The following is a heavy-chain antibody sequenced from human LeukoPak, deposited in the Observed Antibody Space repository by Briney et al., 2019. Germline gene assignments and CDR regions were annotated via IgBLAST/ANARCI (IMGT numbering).Heavy chain of an antibody. V-gene: IGHV4-34*01. Sequence: SETLSLTCAVYGGSFSGYYWSWIRQPPGKGLEWIGEINHSGGTNYNPSLKSRVTISVDTSKNQFSLKLSSVTAADTAVYYCARVPGQVPAAIFRRYWFDPWGQGTLVTVSS. CDR2: INHSGGT. D-gene: IGHD2-2*01. CDR3: ARVPGQVPAAIFRRYWFDP. CDR1: GGSFSGYY. J-gene: IGHJ5*02.